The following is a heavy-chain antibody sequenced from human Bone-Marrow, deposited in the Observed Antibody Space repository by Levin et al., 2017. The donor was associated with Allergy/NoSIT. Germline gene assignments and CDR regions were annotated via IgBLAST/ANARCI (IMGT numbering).Heavy chain of an antibody. J-gene: IGHJ4*02. Sequence: SQTLSLTCTVSGGSISSSSYYWGWIRQPPGKGLEWIGSIYYSGSTYYNPSLKSRVTISVDTSKNQFSLKLSSVTAADTAVYYCARADSSSWPGGDYWGQGTLVTVSS. CDR2: IYYSGST. CDR3: ARADSSSWPGGDY. CDR1: GGSISSSSYY. V-gene: IGHV4-39*01. D-gene: IGHD6-13*01.